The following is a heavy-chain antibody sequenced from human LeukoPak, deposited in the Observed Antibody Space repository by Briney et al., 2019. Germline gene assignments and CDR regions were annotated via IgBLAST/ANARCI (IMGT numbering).Heavy chain of an antibody. D-gene: IGHD3-3*01. CDR3: ARSDHDSWASFLRIGAFDF. CDR2: ISGGSSYI. Sequence: GGSLRLSCAASGFTFSGYSISWVRQAPGKGLEWVSSISGGSSYIYYADSLKGRFTISRDSAKNSLSLQMNSLRAEDTAVYFCARSDHDSWASFLRIGAFDFWGQGTMVTVSS. J-gene: IGHJ3*01. V-gene: IGHV3-21*01. CDR1: GFTFSGYS.